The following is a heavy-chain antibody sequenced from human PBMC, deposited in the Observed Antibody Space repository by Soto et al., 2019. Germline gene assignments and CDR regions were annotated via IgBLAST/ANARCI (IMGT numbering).Heavy chain of an antibody. CDR1: GGTFRTES. CDR3: ARATIGHVTRYYFDY. J-gene: IGHJ4*02. Sequence: QVHLVQSGAEVKKPGSSVKVSCEASGGTFRTESFNWVRQAPGQGLEWMGGIIPVLGTTDYAPRFRGRVTITADESTSTAYMEVGSLTYDDTAVYYCARATIGHVTRYYFDYWGQGTLVTVSS. V-gene: IGHV1-69*01. CDR2: IIPVLGTT. D-gene: IGHD5-12*01.